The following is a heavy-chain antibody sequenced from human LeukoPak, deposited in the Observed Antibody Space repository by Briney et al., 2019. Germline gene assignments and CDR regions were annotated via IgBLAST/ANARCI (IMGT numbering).Heavy chain of an antibody. Sequence: ASETLSLTCTVSGGSISSYYRSWIRQPPGKGLEWIGYIYYSGSTNYNPSLKSRVTISVDTSKNQFSLKLSSVTAADTAIYFCARAYYDEILWGQGTLVTVSS. D-gene: IGHD3-22*01. J-gene: IGHJ4*02. V-gene: IGHV4-59*12. CDR3: ARAYYDEIL. CDR1: GGSISSYY. CDR2: IYYSGST.